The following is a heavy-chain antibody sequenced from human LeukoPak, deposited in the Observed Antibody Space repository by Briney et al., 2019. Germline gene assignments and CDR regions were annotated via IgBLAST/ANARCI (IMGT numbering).Heavy chain of an antibody. Sequence: PSETLSLTCTVSGGSISSGSYYWRWIRQPAGKGLEWIGRIYTSGSTNYNPSLKSRVTISVDTSKNQFSLKLSSVTAADTAVYYCARTHCGGDCYHYFQHWGQGTLVTVSS. CDR1: GGSISSGSYY. D-gene: IGHD2-21*01. V-gene: IGHV4-61*02. J-gene: IGHJ1*01. CDR3: ARTHCGGDCYHYFQH. CDR2: IYTSGST.